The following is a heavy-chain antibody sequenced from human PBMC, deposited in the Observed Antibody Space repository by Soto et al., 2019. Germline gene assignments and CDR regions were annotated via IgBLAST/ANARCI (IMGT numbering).Heavy chain of an antibody. D-gene: IGHD3-10*01. CDR3: AKVSEMGSVTEGYYYYMDV. Sequence: QVQLVQSGAEVKKPGSSGKVSCKASGGTFSNYTISWVRQAPGQGLEWMGRIIPILGIANYAQKFQGRVTITADKSTNTAYMELSSLRSEDTAMYYCAKVSEMGSVTEGYYYYMDVWGKGTTVTVSS. CDR1: GGTFSNYT. V-gene: IGHV1-69*02. CDR2: IIPILGIA. J-gene: IGHJ6*03.